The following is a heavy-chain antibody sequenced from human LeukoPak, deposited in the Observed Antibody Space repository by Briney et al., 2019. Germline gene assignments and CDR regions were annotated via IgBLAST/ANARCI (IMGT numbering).Heavy chain of an antibody. Sequence: SETLSLTCTVSGASISSGSYYWSWIRQPAGKGLEWIGRIYTSGSTNYNPSLKSRITISLDTSKNQFSLNLSSVTAADTAVYYCARTSSRRIDPWGQGTLVTVSS. CDR1: GASISSGSYY. CDR3: ARTSSRRIDP. V-gene: IGHV4-61*02. J-gene: IGHJ5*02. D-gene: IGHD6-6*01. CDR2: IYTSGST.